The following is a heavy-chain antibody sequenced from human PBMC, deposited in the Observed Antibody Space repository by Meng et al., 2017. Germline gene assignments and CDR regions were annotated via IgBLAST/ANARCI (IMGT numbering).Heavy chain of an antibody. CDR2: IKPDGTMT. CDR1: VFTLRNYW. V-gene: IGHV3-74*01. J-gene: IGHJ5*02. CDR3: ARSDWFDP. Sequence: VPLVEFGGGLFQSGGSLRRSCTASVFTLRNYWMHWVRQAPGKGLVWVSRIKPDGTMTVYADSVKGRFTISRDNAKNTLYLQMNSLRSDDTAVYYCARSDWFDPWGQGTLVTVSS.